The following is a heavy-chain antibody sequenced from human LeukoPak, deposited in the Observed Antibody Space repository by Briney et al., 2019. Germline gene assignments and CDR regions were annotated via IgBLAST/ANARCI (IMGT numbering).Heavy chain of an antibody. Sequence: PSETLSLTCTVSGGSISSYYWSWIRQPPGKGLEWIGYIHFSGSTNYNPSLKSRVTVSDDKSKNQFSLKLSSVTAADTAVYYCARGGSGNSPFDYWGQGTLVTVSS. D-gene: IGHD4-23*01. CDR2: IHFSGST. CDR3: ARGGSGNSPFDY. CDR1: GGSISSYY. V-gene: IGHV4-59*01. J-gene: IGHJ4*02.